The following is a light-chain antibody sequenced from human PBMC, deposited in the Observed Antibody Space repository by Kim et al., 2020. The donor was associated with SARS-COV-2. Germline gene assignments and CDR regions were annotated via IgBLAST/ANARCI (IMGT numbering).Light chain of an antibody. V-gene: IGLV3-19*01. CDR1: SLRTYY. J-gene: IGLJ2*01. CDR3: NSRDNSGDHVV. Sequence: SSELTQDPAVSVALGQTVRITCQGDSLRTYYASWYQQKPGLAPLLVIYGKNNRPSGIPDRFSGSSSGNTGSLTVTGAQAVDEGDYYCNSRDNSGDHVVFG. CDR2: GKN.